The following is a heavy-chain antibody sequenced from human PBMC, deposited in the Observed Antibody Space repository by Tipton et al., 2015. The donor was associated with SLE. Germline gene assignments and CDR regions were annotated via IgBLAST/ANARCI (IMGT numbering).Heavy chain of an antibody. D-gene: IGHD3-10*01. CDR1: GYSFTSYW. CDR2: IDPSDSYT. Sequence: QSGAEVKKPGESLKISCKGSGYSFTSYWIGWVRQMPGKGLEWMGRIDPSDSYTNYSPSFQGHVTISADKSISTAYLQWSSLKASDTAMYYCARHGALYGSGSYNDYWGQGTLVTVSS. CDR3: ARHGALYGSGSYNDY. V-gene: IGHV5-10-1*01. J-gene: IGHJ4*02.